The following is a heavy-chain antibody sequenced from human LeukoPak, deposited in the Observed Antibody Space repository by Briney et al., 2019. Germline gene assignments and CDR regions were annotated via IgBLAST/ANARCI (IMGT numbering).Heavy chain of an antibody. Sequence: KPSETLSLTCAVYGGSFSGYYWSWIRQPPGKGLEWIGEINHSGSTNYNPSLKSRVTISVDTSKNQFSLKLSSVTAADTAVYYCARYSGDYGGNHCFDYWGQGTLVTVSS. V-gene: IGHV4-34*01. J-gene: IGHJ4*02. CDR1: GGSFSGYY. CDR2: INHSGST. D-gene: IGHD4-17*01. CDR3: ARYSGDYGGNHCFDY.